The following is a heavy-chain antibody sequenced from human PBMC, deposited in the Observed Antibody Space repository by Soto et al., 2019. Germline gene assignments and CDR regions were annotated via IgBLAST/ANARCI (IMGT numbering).Heavy chain of an antibody. V-gene: IGHV1-69*06. CDR2: IVVDSNTA. Sequence: QVVLLQSGAEVKEPGSSVRVSCQVSGSTFNNFAFSWVRQAPGHGPEWMGGIVVDSNTAEYSQRFQDRVTITADTSTVTLYIELGSLTFEDTAVYYCARAIKRWEVNYYFDFWGQGTLVTVSS. CDR3: ARAIKRWEVNYYFDF. D-gene: IGHD1-26*01. J-gene: IGHJ4*02. CDR1: GSTFNNFA.